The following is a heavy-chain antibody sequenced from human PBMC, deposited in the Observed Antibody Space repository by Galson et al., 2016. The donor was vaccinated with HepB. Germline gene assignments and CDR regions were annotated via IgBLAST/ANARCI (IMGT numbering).Heavy chain of an antibody. CDR1: GLTVDNYW. D-gene: IGHD3-22*01. CDR3: YGGYDTSGIDLGY. V-gene: IGHV3-7*01. J-gene: IGHJ4*02. CDR2: IKQDGSDK. Sequence: SLRLSCAASGLTVDNYWMNWVRQAPGKGLEWVANIKQDGSDKYYVDSVKGRFTISRDSPKNSLYLQMNSLRAEDTAVYYCYGGYDTSGIDLGYWGRGTLVTVSS.